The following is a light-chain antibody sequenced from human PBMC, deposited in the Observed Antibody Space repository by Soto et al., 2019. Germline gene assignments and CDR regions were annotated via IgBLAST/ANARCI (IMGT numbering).Light chain of an antibody. V-gene: IGLV2-14*03. J-gene: IGLJ2*01. CDR3: SSYTSSSTVV. CDR1: SSDVGGYNY. CDR2: DVN. Sequence: QSVLTQPASVSGSPGQSITISCTGTSSDVGGYNYVSWYQHHPGKVPKLMIYDVNNRPSGVSNRFSGSKSGNTASLTISRLQAEDEADYYCSSYTSSSTVVFGGGTKVTVL.